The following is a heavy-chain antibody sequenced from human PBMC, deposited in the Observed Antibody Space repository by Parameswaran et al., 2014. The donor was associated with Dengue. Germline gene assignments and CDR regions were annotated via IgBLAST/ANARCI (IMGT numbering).Heavy chain of an antibody. V-gene: IGHV1-46*01. CDR3: ARVRITMVRGVIIPYFDY. Sequence: WVRQAPGQGLEWMGIINPSGGSTSYAQKFQGRVTMTRDTSTSTVYMELSSLRSEDTAVYYCARVRITMVRGVIIPYFDYWGQGTLVTVSS. D-gene: IGHD3-10*01. J-gene: IGHJ4*02. CDR2: INPSGGST.